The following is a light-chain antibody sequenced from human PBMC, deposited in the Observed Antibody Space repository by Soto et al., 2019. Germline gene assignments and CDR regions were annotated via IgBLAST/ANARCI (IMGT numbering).Light chain of an antibody. J-gene: IGLJ1*01. Sequence: QSALTQPASVSGSPGQSITIACTETRSDVGTYKYVSWYQQHPGKAPKLLICDVSNRPSGVSNRFSGSKSGNTASLTISGLQAEDEADYYCSSYTSSNTRFVFGSGTKVTVL. CDR3: SSYTSSNTRFV. CDR1: RSDVGTYKY. V-gene: IGLV2-14*03. CDR2: DVS.